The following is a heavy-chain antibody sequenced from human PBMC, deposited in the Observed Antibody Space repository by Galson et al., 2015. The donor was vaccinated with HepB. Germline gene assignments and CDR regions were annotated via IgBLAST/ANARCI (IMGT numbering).Heavy chain of an antibody. CDR2: IYPADSDT. CDR3: ARSGQKNVVGLVYQGDH. Sequence: QSGAEVKKPGESLKISCKGSGDSFTNYWIGWVRQMPGKGLEWMGIIYPADSDTRYSPSFQGQVTISVDRSISTAYLQWSSLEASDTAMYYCARSGQKNVVGLVYQGDHWGQGTLVTVSS. V-gene: IGHV5-51*01. D-gene: IGHD2/OR15-2a*01. CDR1: GDSFTNYW. J-gene: IGHJ4*02.